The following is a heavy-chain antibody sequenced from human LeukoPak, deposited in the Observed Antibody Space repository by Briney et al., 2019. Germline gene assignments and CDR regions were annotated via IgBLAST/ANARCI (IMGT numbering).Heavy chain of an antibody. CDR1: GFTFSSYW. CDR2: IKQDGSEK. V-gene: IGHV3-7*01. J-gene: IGHJ4*02. CDR3: ARENSVLMVYAYFDY. D-gene: IGHD2-8*01. Sequence: GSLRLSCAASGFTFSSYWMCWVRQAPGKGLEWVANIKQDGSEKYYVDSVKGRFTISRDNAKNSLYLQMNSLRAEDTAVYYCARENSVLMVYAYFDYWGQGTLVTISS.